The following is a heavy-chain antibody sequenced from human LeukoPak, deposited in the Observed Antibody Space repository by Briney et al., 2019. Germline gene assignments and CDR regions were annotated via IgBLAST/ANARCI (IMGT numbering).Heavy chain of an antibody. CDR1: GYTFTDFY. J-gene: IGHJ5*02. V-gene: IGHV1-2*02. D-gene: IGHD1-7*01. CDR3: ARDTSGYNWNYKLDP. CDR2: INPNSGGT. Sequence: ASVKVSCKASGYTFTDFYMHWVRQAPGQGLEWMGWINPNSGGTNYAQKFQGRVTMTRDTSISTAYMELSRLRSDDTAVYYCARDTSGYNWNYKLDPWGQGTLVTVSS.